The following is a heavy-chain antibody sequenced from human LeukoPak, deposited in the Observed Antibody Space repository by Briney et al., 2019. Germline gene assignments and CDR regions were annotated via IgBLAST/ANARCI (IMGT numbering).Heavy chain of an antibody. V-gene: IGHV3-23*01. CDR3: AKQLGYCSDGSCYFPY. Sequence: GGSLRLSCAASGFTFSISAMSWVRQAPGEGRGWVSAISNNGGYTYYADSVQGRFTISRDNSKSTLCLQMNRLRAEDTAVYYCAKQLGYCSDGSCYFPYCGEGTLVTASS. D-gene: IGHD2-15*01. J-gene: IGHJ4*02. CDR1: GFTFSISA. CDR2: ISNNGGYT.